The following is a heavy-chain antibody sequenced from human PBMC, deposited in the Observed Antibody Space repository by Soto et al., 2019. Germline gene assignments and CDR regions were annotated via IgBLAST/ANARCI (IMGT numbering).Heavy chain of an antibody. V-gene: IGHV3-33*01. CDR3: ARDRPDYYDSSGYYYCLDY. D-gene: IGHD3-22*01. J-gene: IGHJ4*02. Sequence: PGGSLRLSCAASGFTFSSYGMHWVRQAPGKGLEWVAVIWYDGSNKYYADSVKGRFTISRDNSKNTLYLQMNSLRAEDTAVYYCARDRPDYYDSSGYYYCLDYWGQGTLVTVSS. CDR2: IWYDGSNK. CDR1: GFTFSSYG.